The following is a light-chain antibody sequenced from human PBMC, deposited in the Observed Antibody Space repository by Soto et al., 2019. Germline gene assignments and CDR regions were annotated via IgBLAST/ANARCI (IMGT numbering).Light chain of an antibody. V-gene: IGLV2-8*01. CDR1: SSDVGGYNY. CDR3: SSYAGSNV. Sequence: QSALTQPPSASGSPGQSVIISCTGTSSDVGGYNYVSWYQQHPGKAPKLMIYEVSKRPSGVPDRFSGSKSGNTASLTVSGLQAEDEADYYCSSYAGSNVFGTGTKVTVL. J-gene: IGLJ1*01. CDR2: EVS.